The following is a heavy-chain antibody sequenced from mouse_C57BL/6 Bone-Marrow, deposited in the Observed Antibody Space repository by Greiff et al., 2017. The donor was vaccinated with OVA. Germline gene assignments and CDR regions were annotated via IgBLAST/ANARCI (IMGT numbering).Heavy chain of an antibody. D-gene: IGHD1-1*01. V-gene: IGHV5-6*01. CDR2: ISSGGSYT. CDR1: GFTFSSYG. CDR3: ARHGDCGSCFDY. J-gene: IGHJ2*01. Sequence: EVQLVESGGDLVKPGGSLKLSCAASGFTFSSYGMSWVRQTPDKRLEWVATISSGGSYTYYPDSVKGPFTIARDNAKNTLYLQLSSMKSEDTAMYYCARHGDCGSCFDYWGQGTTLTVSS.